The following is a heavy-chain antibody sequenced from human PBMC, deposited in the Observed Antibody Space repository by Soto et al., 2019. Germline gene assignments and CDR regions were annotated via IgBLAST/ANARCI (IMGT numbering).Heavy chain of an antibody. V-gene: IGHV3-21*01. Sequence: GGSLRLSCAASGFTFSSYSMNWVHQAPGKGLEWVSSISSSSSYIYYADSVKGRFTISRDNAKNSLYLQMNSLRAEETAVYYCARAISMERWLVRGRHAFDIWGQGTMVTVSS. CDR3: ARAISMERWLVRGRHAFDI. J-gene: IGHJ3*02. D-gene: IGHD6-19*01. CDR1: GFTFSSYS. CDR2: ISSSSSYI.